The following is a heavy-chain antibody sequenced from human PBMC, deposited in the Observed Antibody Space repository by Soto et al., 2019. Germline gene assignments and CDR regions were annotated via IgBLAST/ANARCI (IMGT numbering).Heavy chain of an antibody. D-gene: IGHD3-22*01. Sequence: SETLSLTCTVSGGSISSSSYYWGWIRQPPGKGLEWIGSIYYSGSTYYNPSLKSRVTISVDTSKNQFSLKLSSVTAADTAVYYCARLLHYYDSSGYSLFDYWGQGTLVTVSS. CDR2: IYYSGST. V-gene: IGHV4-39*01. CDR3: ARLLHYYDSSGYSLFDY. J-gene: IGHJ4*02. CDR1: GGSISSSSYY.